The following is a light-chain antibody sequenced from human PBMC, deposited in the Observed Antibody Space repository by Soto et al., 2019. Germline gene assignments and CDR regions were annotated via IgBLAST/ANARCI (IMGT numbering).Light chain of an antibody. V-gene: IGKV1-5*03. CDR3: QQYHIYSGT. Sequence: DIQMTQSPSTLSASVGDIVTITCRASQTIDSWLAWYQQRPGKPPNLLICKASTLASGVPSRFSGSGSGTEFTLTINSLQPDDFATYYCQQYHIYSGTFGQGTKV. J-gene: IGKJ1*01. CDR1: QTIDSW. CDR2: KAS.